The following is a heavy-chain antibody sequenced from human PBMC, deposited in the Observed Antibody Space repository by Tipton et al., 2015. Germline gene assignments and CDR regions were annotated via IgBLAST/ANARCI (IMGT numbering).Heavy chain of an antibody. D-gene: IGHD4-17*01. V-gene: IGHV4-61*01. CDR3: ARIPLHGDYAHVFDY. J-gene: IGHJ4*02. CDR1: GDSVISESSY. CDR2: IYDSGRT. Sequence: TLSLTCNVSGDSVISESSYWSWIRQPPGKKLEWIGHIYDSGRTNYNPSLKSRVTMSVDTSKNQFSLKVASMTAADAAVYYCARIPLHGDYAHVFDYWGRGSLVTVSS.